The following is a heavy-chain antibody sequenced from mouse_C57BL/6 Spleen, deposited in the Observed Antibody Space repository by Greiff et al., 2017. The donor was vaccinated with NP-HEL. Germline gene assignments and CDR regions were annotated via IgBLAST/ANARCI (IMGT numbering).Heavy chain of an antibody. V-gene: IGHV14-4*01. CDR1: GFNIKDDY. J-gene: IGHJ4*01. D-gene: IGHD2-1*01. CDR2: IDPENGDT. CDR3: TGGNGNYYYAMDY. Sequence: AQLQQSGAELVRPGASVKLSCTASGFNIKDDYMHWVKQRPEQGLEWIGWIDPENGDTEYATKFQGKATITADTSSNTAYLQLSSLTSEDTAVYYCTGGNGNYYYAMDYWGQGTSVTVSS.